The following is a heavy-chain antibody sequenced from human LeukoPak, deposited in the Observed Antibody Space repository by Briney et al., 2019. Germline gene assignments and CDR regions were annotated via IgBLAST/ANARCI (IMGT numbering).Heavy chain of an antibody. CDR3: ASCSSGTFPCDY. CDR2: ISAYNGNT. CDR1: GYTFTSYG. J-gene: IGHJ4*02. Sequence: ASVKLSCKASGYTFTSYGISWVRQAPGQGLEWMGWISAYNGNTNYAQKLQGRVTITTDTSTSTAYMEMRSLRSDDTAVYYCASCSSGTFPCDYWGQGTLVTVSS. V-gene: IGHV1-18*01. D-gene: IGHD2-2*01.